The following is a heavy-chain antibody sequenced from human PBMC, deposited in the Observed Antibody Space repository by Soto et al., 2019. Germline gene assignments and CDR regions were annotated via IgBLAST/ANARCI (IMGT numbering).Heavy chain of an antibody. D-gene: IGHD3-9*01. CDR2: ISSSGSTI. Sequence: GGSLRLSCAASGFTFSSYEMNWVRQAPGKGLEWVSYISSSGSTIYYADSVKGRFTISRDNAKNSLYLQMNSLIAEDTAVYYCARDHDILTGYSDAFDIWGQGTMVTVSS. CDR3: ARDHDILTGYSDAFDI. J-gene: IGHJ3*02. V-gene: IGHV3-48*03. CDR1: GFTFSSYE.